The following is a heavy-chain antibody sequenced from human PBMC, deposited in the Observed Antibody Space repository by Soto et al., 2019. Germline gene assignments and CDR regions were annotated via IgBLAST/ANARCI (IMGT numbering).Heavy chain of an antibody. CDR2: ISYDGSNK. CDR3: AKDGSGSYFLVVGYYFDY. J-gene: IGHJ4*02. V-gene: IGHV3-30*18. Sequence: GGSLSLSCAASGFTFSSYGMHWVRQAPGKGLEWVAVISYDGSNKYYADSVKGRFTISRDNSKNTLYLQMNSLRAEDTAVYYCAKDGSGSYFLVVGYYFDYWGQGTLVTVSS. CDR1: GFTFSSYG. D-gene: IGHD3-10*01.